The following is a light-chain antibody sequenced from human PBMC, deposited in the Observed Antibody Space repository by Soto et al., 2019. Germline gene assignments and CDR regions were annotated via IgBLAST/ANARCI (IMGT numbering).Light chain of an antibody. CDR1: ESIRAW. CDR2: KAS. J-gene: IGKJ2*01. CDR3: HQYNTYSYT. Sequence: DIQMTQSPSTLSASVGARVTITCRASESIRAWLAWYQQKPGKAPKLLIFKASNLHSGVPSRFSGSGSGTEFTLTISSLQPDDSATYYCHQYNTYSYTFGQGTKVEVK. V-gene: IGKV1-5*03.